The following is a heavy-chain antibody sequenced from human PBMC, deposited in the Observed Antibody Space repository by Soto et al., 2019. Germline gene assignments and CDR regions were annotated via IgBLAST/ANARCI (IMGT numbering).Heavy chain of an antibody. Sequence: QVQLVESGGGVVQPGRSLRLSCAASGFTFSSYGMHWVRKAPGKGLEWVAVIWYDGSNKYYADSVKGRFTISRDNSKNTLYLQMNSLRAEDTAVYYCARDRIAVAGPVDYWGQGTLVTVSS. J-gene: IGHJ4*02. CDR3: ARDRIAVAGPVDY. D-gene: IGHD6-19*01. V-gene: IGHV3-33*01. CDR1: GFTFSSYG. CDR2: IWYDGSNK.